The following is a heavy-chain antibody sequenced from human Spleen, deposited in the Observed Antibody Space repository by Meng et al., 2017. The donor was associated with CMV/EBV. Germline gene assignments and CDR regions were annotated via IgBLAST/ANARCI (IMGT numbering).Heavy chain of an antibody. J-gene: IGHJ6*02. CDR2: VSWNGSRT. CDR1: GFTFSNSD. Sequence: GESLKISCAASGFTFSNSDMNWVRQAPGKGLEWVSGVSWNGSRTHYADSVKGRFIISRDNSRNFLYQQMNSLRPEDMAVYYCAKSLEHIVPKGVDVWGQGTTVTVSS. V-gene: IGHV3-19*01. CDR3: AKSLEHIVPKGVDV. D-gene: IGHD2-21*01.